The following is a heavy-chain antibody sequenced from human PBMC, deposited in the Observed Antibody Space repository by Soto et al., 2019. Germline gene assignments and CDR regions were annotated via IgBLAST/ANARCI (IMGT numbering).Heavy chain of an antibody. CDR1: GFTFSSYG. Sequence: QVQLVESGGGVVQPGRSLRLSCAASGFTFSSYGMHWVRQAPGKGLEWVAVISYDGSNKYYADSVKGRFTISRDNSKNTLYLQMNSLRAEDTAVYYCAKEELLWFGVFDYWGQGTLVTVYS. CDR2: ISYDGSNK. J-gene: IGHJ4*02. CDR3: AKEELLWFGVFDY. V-gene: IGHV3-30*18. D-gene: IGHD3-10*01.